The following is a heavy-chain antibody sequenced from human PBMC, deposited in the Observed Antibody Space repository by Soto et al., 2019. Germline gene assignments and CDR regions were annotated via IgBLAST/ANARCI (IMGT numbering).Heavy chain of an antibody. J-gene: IGHJ6*02. CDR2: INHSGST. Sequence: PSETLSLTCAVYGGSFSGYYWSWIRQPPGKGLEWIGEINHSGSTNYNPSLKSRVTISVDTSKNQFSLKLSSVTAADTAVYYCARGNLTMVRGVITDYYYYGMDVWGQGTTVT. CDR1: GGSFSGYY. D-gene: IGHD3-10*01. CDR3: ARGNLTMVRGVITDYYYYGMDV. V-gene: IGHV4-34*01.